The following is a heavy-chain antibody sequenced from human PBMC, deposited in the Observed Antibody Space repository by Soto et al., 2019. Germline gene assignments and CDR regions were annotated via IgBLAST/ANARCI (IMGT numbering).Heavy chain of an antibody. CDR3: AKKEGYSGYDPFDY. V-gene: IGHV3-23*01. J-gene: IGHJ4*02. CDR2: VSTSGGST. Sequence: GGSLRLSCAASGFTFSSYVMSWVRQAPGKGLEWVSAVSTSGGSTFYAGSVKGRFAISRDNSKNTLYLQMNSLRAEDTAVYYCAKKEGYSGYDPFDYWGQGTLVTVSS. D-gene: IGHD5-12*01. CDR1: GFTFSSYV.